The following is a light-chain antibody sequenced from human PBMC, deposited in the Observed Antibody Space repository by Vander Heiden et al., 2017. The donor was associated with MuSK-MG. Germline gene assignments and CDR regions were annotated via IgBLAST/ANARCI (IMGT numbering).Light chain of an antibody. V-gene: IGLV2-23*02. Sequence: QSALTQPPSVSGSPGQSIAISCPGTSSDVGSYNLVSWYQQHPGKAPKLMIYEVTKRPSGVSNRFSGSKSGNTASLTSSGLQAEDEADYYCCSYAGASTWVFGGGTLVTVL. J-gene: IGLJ3*02. CDR3: CSYAGASTWV. CDR2: EVT. CDR1: SSDVGSYNL.